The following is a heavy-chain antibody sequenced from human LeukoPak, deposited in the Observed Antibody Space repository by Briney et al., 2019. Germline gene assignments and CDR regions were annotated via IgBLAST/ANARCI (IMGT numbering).Heavy chain of an antibody. CDR3: ARVEVMVRGVGGFDY. CDR1: GFTFSSYS. D-gene: IGHD3-10*01. J-gene: IGHJ4*02. V-gene: IGHV3-21*01. Sequence: GGSLRLSCAASGFTFSSYSMNWVRQAPGKGLEWVSSISSSSSYIYYADSVKGRLTISRDNAKNSLYLQMNSLRAEDTAVYYCARVEVMVRGVGGFDYWGQGTLVTVSS. CDR2: ISSSSSYI.